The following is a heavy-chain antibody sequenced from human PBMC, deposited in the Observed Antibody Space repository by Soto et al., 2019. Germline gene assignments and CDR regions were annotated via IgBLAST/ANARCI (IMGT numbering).Heavy chain of an antibody. D-gene: IGHD3-16*01. CDR1: VSRDTAA. CDR3: AMVDVYVTPSPQDV. J-gene: IGHJ6*02. Sequence: VSRDTAARNWIRQSPSRGLEWLGRTYYRSKWYNDYAVSVKSRITLNPDTSKNQFSLQLNSLTPEDTAIYYCAMVDVYVTPSPQDVWGQGTTVTVSS. V-gene: IGHV6-1*01. CDR2: TYYRSKWYN.